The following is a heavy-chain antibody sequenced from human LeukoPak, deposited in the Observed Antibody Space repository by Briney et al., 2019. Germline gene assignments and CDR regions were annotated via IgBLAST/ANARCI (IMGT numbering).Heavy chain of an antibody. Sequence: SETLSLTCSVSGYSISSGYYWGWIRQPPGKGLEWIGSIYHSGSTYYNPSLGSRVTISVDTSKNQFSLKLTSVTAADTAVYYCARETGTSYWGQGTPVTVSS. CDR1: GYSISSGYY. CDR2: IYHSGST. J-gene: IGHJ4*02. CDR3: ARETGTSY. D-gene: IGHD1-7*01. V-gene: IGHV4-38-2*02.